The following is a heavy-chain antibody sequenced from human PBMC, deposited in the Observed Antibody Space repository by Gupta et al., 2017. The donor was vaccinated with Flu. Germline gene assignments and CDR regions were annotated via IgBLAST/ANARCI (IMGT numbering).Heavy chain of an antibody. CDR2: INHSGST. V-gene: IGHV4-34*01. CDR3: ARLHKYSGSFDYYYYGMDV. Sequence: QVQLQQWGAGLLTPSETLSLTCAVYGGSFSGYYWSWIRQPPGKGLEWIGEINHSGSTNYNPSLKSRVTISVDTSKNQFSLKLSSVTAADTAVYYCARLHKYSGSFDYYYYGMDVWGQGTTVTGSS. D-gene: IGHD1-26*01. J-gene: IGHJ6*02. CDR1: GGSFSGYY.